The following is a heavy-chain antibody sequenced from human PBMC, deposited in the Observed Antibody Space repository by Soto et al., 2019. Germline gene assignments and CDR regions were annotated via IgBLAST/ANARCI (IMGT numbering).Heavy chain of an antibody. CDR3: AGPTGEWLPPARDYYYGIDV. V-gene: IGHV1-69*06. Sequence: QVQLVQSGAEVKKPGSSVKVSCKASGGTFSSYAISWVRQAPGQGLEWMGGIIPIFGTANYAQKFQGRVTITADKSTSTAYMELSSLRSEDTAVYYCAGPTGEWLPPARDYYYGIDVWGQGTTVMGSS. CDR1: GGTFSSYA. D-gene: IGHD3-3*01. CDR2: IIPIFGTA. J-gene: IGHJ6*02.